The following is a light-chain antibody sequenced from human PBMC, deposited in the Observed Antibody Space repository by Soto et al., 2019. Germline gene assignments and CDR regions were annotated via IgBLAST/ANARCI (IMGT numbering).Light chain of an antibody. CDR1: QSVFTS. Sequence: EIVLTQSPATLSLSPGERATLSCRASQSVFTSLAWFQQKPGQAPKLLISDTSNRASGIPARFSGSGSGTDSTLTISSLEPEDFEVYYCQQRNSWPLTLGGGTKVDI. J-gene: IGKJ4*01. CDR2: DTS. V-gene: IGKV3-11*01. CDR3: QQRNSWPLT.